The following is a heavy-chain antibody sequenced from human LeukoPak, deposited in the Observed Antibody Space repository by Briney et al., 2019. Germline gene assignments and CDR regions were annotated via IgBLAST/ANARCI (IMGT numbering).Heavy chain of an antibody. J-gene: IGHJ5*02. D-gene: IGHD3-22*01. V-gene: IGHV3-23*01. CDR2: ISGSGGST. CDR3: SMDLHYYDRPPRPIEPNWFGP. CDR1: GFTFSSYA. Sequence: GGSLRLSCAASGFTFSSYAMSWVRQAPGKGLEWVSAISGSGGSTYYADSVKGRFTISRDNSKNTLYLQMNSLRAEDTAVYYRSMDLHYYDRPPRPIEPNWFGPRGQGTLVTVSS.